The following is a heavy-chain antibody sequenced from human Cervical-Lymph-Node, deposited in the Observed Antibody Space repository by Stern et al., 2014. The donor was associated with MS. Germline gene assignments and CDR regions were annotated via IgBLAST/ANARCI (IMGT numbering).Heavy chain of an antibody. J-gene: IGHJ4*02. CDR1: GFTVSRDY. CDR3: ARDTSSPERSDW. D-gene: IGHD1-1*01. V-gene: IGHV3-53*01. CDR2: ITNVGRT. Sequence: EDQLVESGGGVIQPGGSLRLSCTASGFTVSRDYMTWVRQAPGKGLEWVSLITNVGRTFYTDSVKGRFTISRDDSKNTVYLHMTSLRAEDTAMYYCARDTSSPERSDWWGQGTLVTVSS.